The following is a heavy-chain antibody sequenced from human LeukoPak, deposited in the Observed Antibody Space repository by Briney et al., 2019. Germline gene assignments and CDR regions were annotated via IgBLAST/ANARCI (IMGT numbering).Heavy chain of an antibody. CDR3: ARAVTVFSSDWSHYFDY. CDR2: VKPDGSEK. V-gene: IGHV3-7*01. Sequence: PGGSLRLSCAASGFTFSSYWMNWVRQAPGKGLEWVANVKPDGSEKYYVDSVEGRFTISRDNAKNSLYLQMNSLRAEDTAVYYCARAVTVFSSDWSHYFDYWGQGTLVTVSS. J-gene: IGHJ4*02. D-gene: IGHD6-19*01. CDR1: GFTFSSYW.